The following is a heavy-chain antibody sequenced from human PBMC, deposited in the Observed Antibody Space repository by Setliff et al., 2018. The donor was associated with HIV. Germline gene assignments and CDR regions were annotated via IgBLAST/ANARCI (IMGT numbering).Heavy chain of an antibody. J-gene: IGHJ3*02. CDR2: FVPEHSET. Sequence: ASVKVSCKVSGYTLTELSIHWVRQAPGKGLEWMGGFVPEHSETIYAQMFQGRVTMTEDTSTDTAFMELSGLTSEDTAVYYCATRAYDSRGYLRSRVSGAAFDIWGQGTMVTVSS. CDR3: ATRAYDSRGYLRSRVSGAAFDI. CDR1: GYTLTELS. D-gene: IGHD3-22*01. V-gene: IGHV1-24*01.